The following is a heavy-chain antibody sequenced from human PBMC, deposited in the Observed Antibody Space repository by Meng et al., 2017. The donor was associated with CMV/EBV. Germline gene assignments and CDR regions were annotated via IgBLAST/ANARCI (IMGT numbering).Heavy chain of an antibody. Sequence: ASVKVSCKASGYTFTGYYMHWVRQAPGQGLEWMGWINPNSGDTNYAQKFQGRVTMTRDTSISTAYMELSRLRSDDTAVYYCARVPASDYDFWSGYYHFDYWGQGTLVTVSS. CDR1: GYTFTGYY. CDR2: INPNSGDT. CDR3: ARVPASDYDFWSGYYHFDY. V-gene: IGHV1-2*02. J-gene: IGHJ4*02. D-gene: IGHD3-3*01.